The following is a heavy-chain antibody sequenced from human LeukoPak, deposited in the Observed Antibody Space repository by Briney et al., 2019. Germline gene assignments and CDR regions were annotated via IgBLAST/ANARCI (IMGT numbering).Heavy chain of an antibody. Sequence: GGSLRLSCAASGFTFSGYPIHWVRQAPGKGLEWVAVISYDGSNKYYADSVKGRFTISRDNSKNTLYLQMNSLRAEDTAVYYCARVVIGTTVTYYYFDYWGQGTLVTVSS. CDR3: ARVVIGTTVTYYYFDY. V-gene: IGHV3-30-3*01. CDR2: ISYDGSNK. CDR1: GFTFSGYP. J-gene: IGHJ4*02. D-gene: IGHD4-11*01.